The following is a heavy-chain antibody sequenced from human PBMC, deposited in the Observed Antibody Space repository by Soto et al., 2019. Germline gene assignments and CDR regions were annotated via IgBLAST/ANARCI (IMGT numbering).Heavy chain of an antibody. CDR1: GGSFSGYY. CDR3: ARTTTTVTTHFDY. J-gene: IGHJ4*02. Sequence: SETLSLTCAVYGGSFSGYYWSWIRQPPGKGLEWIGEINHSGSTNYNPSLKSRVTISVDTSKNQFSLKLSSVTAADTAVYYCARTTTTVTTHFDYWGQGTLVTVSS. V-gene: IGHV4-34*01. CDR2: INHSGST. D-gene: IGHD4-17*01.